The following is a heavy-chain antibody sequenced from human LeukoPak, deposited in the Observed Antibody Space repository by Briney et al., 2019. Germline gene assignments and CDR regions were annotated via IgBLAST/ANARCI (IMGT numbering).Heavy chain of an antibody. D-gene: IGHD3-22*01. CDR2: IRSKAYGGTT. J-gene: IGHJ4*02. V-gene: IGHV3-49*03. Sequence: GGSLRLSCTASGFTFGDYAMSWFRQAPGKGLEWVGFIRSKAYGGTTEYAASVKGRFTILRDDSKSIAYLQMNSLKTEDTAVYYCTRGDYYDSSGYSDYWGQGTLVTVSS. CDR3: TRGDYYDSSGYSDY. CDR1: GFTFGDYA.